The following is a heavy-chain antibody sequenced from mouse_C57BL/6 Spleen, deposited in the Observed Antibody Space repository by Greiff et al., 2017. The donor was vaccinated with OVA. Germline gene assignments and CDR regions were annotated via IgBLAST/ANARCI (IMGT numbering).Heavy chain of an antibody. CDR2: INPSSGYT. V-gene: IGHV1-4*01. D-gene: IGHD2-1*01. CDR3: ATYGNYWYFDV. J-gene: IGHJ1*03. CDR1: GYTFTSYT. Sequence: QVQLQQSGAELARHGASVKMSCKASGYTFTSYTMHWVKQRPGQGLEWIGYINPSSGYTKYNQKFKDKATLTADKSSSTAYMQLSSLTSEDSAVYYCATYGNYWYFDVWGTGTTVTVSS.